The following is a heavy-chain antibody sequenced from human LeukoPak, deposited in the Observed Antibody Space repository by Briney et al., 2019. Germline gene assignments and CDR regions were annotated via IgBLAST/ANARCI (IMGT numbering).Heavy chain of an antibody. D-gene: IGHD3-3*01. CDR2: ISSSGSHI. V-gene: IGHV3-48*03. Sequence: QAGESLTLSCAASGFTFSSYEMNWARQATGKGLEWVSYISSSGSHIYYADSVKGRFTISRDNAKYSLHLQMNSLSAEDTAVYYCSRVFPIFGGVTLLGGMDVWGQGTTVTVSS. CDR3: SRVFPIFGGVTLLGGMDV. J-gene: IGHJ6*02. CDR1: GFTFSSYE.